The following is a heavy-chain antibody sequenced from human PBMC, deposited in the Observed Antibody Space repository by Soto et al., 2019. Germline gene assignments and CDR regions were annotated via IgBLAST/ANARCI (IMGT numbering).Heavy chain of an antibody. J-gene: IGHJ5*02. CDR3: TRERYDFWSGYPPRFDP. Sequence: GGSLRLSCTASGFTFGDYAMSWFRQAPGKGLEWVGFIRSKAYGGTTEYAASVKGRFTISRDDSKSIAYLQMNSLKTEDTAVYYCTRERYDFWSGYPPRFDPWGQGTLVTVSS. D-gene: IGHD3-3*01. V-gene: IGHV3-49*03. CDR1: GFTFGDYA. CDR2: IRSKAYGGTT.